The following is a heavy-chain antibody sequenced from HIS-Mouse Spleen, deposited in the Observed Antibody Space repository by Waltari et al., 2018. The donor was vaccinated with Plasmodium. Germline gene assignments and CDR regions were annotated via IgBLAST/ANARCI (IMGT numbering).Heavy chain of an antibody. CDR1: GGSISSSSYY. J-gene: IGHJ3*02. CDR3: ARDGGVCSGGSCYYAFDI. CDR2: IYYSGST. V-gene: IGHV4-39*07. D-gene: IGHD2-15*01. Sequence: QLQLQESGSGLVKPSETLSLTCTVSGGSISSSSYYWGWTRPPPVKGLEWIGSIYYSGSTYYNPYLKSRVTISVDTSKNQFSLKLSSVTAADTAVYYCARDGGVCSGGSCYYAFDIWGQGTMVTVSS.